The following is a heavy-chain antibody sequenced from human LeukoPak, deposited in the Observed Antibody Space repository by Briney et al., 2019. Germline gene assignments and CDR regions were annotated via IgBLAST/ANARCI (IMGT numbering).Heavy chain of an antibody. CDR2: IYYSGST. Sequence: SETLSLTCTVSGGSISSGDYYWSWIRQPPGKGLEWIGYIYYSGSTYYNPSLKSRVTISVDTSKNQFSLKLSSVTAADTAVYYCARVPVYCSGGSCYPDTCLDYWGQGTLVTVSS. CDR1: GGSISSGDYY. J-gene: IGHJ4*02. V-gene: IGHV4-30-4*01. D-gene: IGHD2-15*01. CDR3: ARVPVYCSGGSCYPDTCLDY.